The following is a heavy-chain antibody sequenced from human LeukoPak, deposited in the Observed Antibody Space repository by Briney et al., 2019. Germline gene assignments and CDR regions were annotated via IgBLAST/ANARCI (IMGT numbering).Heavy chain of an antibody. D-gene: IGHD6-19*01. Sequence: SETLSLTCTVPGGSISSYYWGWIRQPPGKGLEWIGYIYYSGSTNYNPSLKSRVTISVDTSKNQFSLKLSSVTAADTAVYYCASLLAVAGRGYFDYWGQGTLVTVSS. J-gene: IGHJ4*02. CDR1: GGSISSYY. V-gene: IGHV4-59*01. CDR3: ASLLAVAGRGYFDY. CDR2: IYYSGST.